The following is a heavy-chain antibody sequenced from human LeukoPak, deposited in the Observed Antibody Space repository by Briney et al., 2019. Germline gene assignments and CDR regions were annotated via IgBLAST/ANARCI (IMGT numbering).Heavy chain of an antibody. V-gene: IGHV3-23*01. CDR1: GFTFSNFG. CDR3: ARDSPFPITMVRGVIIPSYYYYYYMDV. Sequence: PGGSLRLSCAASGFTFSNFGMSWVRQAPGKGLEWVSAISGSGGSTYHADSVKGRFTISRDNAKNSLYLQMNSLRAEDTALYYCARDSPFPITMVRGVIIPSYYYYYYMDVWGKGTTVTVSS. CDR2: ISGSGGST. J-gene: IGHJ6*03. D-gene: IGHD3-10*01.